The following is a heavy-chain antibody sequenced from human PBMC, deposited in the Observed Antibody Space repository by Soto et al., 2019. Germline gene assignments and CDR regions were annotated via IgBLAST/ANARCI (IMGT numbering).Heavy chain of an antibody. CDR2: INPNSGDT. CDR3: ARGSGMDV. CDR1: GYTFTGYY. Sequence: ASVKVSCKASGYTFTGYYMDWVRQAPGQGLEWVGWINPNSGDTNYAQKFQGRVTMTRDTSISTVYMELSRLRSDDTAVYYCARGSGMDVWGQGTTVTVSS. J-gene: IGHJ6*02. V-gene: IGHV1-2*02.